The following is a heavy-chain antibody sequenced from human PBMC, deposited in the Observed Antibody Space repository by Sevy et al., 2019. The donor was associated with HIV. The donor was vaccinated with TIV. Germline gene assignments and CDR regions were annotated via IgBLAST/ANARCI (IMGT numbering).Heavy chain of an antibody. CDR3: ARGDGSTYYYDSSGYLYAFDI. V-gene: IGHV3-30-3*01. J-gene: IGHJ3*02. D-gene: IGHD3-22*01. CDR1: GFTFSSYA. Sequence: GGSLRLSCAASGFTFSSYAMHWVRQAPGKGLEWVAVISYDGSNKYYADSVKGRFTISRDNSKNTLYLQMNSLRAEDTAVYYCARGDGSTYYYDSSGYLYAFDIWGQGTMVTVSS. CDR2: ISYDGSNK.